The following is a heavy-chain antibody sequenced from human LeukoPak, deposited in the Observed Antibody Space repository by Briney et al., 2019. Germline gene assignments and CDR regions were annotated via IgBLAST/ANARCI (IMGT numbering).Heavy chain of an antibody. Sequence: SETLSLTCTVSGGSISSGTYFWSWIRQPPGKGLECIGYIYYSDSTNYNPSLKSRVTVSVDTSKNQFSLKLSSVTAADTAVYYCARFPGSAEYRHYYYMDVWGKGTTVTVSS. D-gene: IGHD2-15*01. V-gene: IGHV4-61*01. CDR1: GGSISSGTYF. CDR3: ARFPGSAEYRHYYYMDV. J-gene: IGHJ6*03. CDR2: IYYSDST.